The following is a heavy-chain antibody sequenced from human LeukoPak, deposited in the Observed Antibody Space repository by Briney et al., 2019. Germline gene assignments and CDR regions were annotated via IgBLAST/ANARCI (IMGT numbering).Heavy chain of an antibody. D-gene: IGHD6-13*01. Sequence: QPGGSLRLSCAASGFTVISNYMSWVRQAPGKGLEWVSLIYSGGSTYYADSVKGRFTISRDNSKNTLYLQMSSLRAEDTAVYYCVKGGSSSSWYTWLDPWGQGALVTVSS. CDR3: VKGGSSSSWYTWLDP. V-gene: IGHV3-53*05. CDR1: GFTVISNY. J-gene: IGHJ5*02. CDR2: IYSGGST.